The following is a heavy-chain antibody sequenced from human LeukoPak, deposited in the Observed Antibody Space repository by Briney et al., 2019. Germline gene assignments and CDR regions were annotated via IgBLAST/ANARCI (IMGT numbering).Heavy chain of an antibody. CDR1: GYTLTSYY. V-gene: IGHV1-46*01. Sequence: ASVKLSCKASGYTLTSYYMHWVRQAPGQGLEWMGIINPNGGSTSYAQKFQGRVTMTRDTSTSTVYMELSSLRSEDTAVYYCAVAGTMVRGVIITYLLDYWGQGTLVTVSS. D-gene: IGHD3-10*01. J-gene: IGHJ4*02. CDR2: INPNGGST. CDR3: AVAGTMVRGVIITYLLDY.